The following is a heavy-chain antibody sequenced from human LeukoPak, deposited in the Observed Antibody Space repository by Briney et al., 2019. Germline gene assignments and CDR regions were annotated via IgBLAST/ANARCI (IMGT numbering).Heavy chain of an antibody. J-gene: IGHJ4*02. CDR1: GFTFSSYA. Sequence: PGGSLRLSCAASGFTFSSYAMHWVRQAPGKGLEWVALISYDGSNKYYADSVKGRFTISRDNSKNTLYLQMNSLRAEDTAIYYCAKDLRYSGSYRSGNYWGQGTLVTVSS. CDR2: ISYDGSNK. V-gene: IGHV3-30*18. CDR3: AKDLRYSGSYRSGNY. D-gene: IGHD1-26*01.